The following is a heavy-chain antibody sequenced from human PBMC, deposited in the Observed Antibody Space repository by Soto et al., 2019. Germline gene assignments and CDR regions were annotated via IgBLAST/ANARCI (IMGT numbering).Heavy chain of an antibody. V-gene: IGHV3-23*01. Sequence: EVQLLESGGGLVQPGGSLRLSCAASGFTFATYTMSWVRQTPGKGLEWVSAITGSDGRTYYADSVKDRFTISRDNSKNTLYLQMNRLGAEDTAVYYCAKNSAATIRVGFDYWGQGALVTVSS. CDR3: AKNSAATIRVGFDY. CDR2: ITGSDGRT. J-gene: IGHJ4*02. CDR1: GFTFATYT. D-gene: IGHD5-12*01.